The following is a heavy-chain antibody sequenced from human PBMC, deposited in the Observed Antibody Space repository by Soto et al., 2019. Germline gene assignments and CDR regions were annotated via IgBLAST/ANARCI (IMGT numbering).Heavy chain of an antibody. CDR2: ISSSGSTI. J-gene: IGHJ6*02. Sequence: PGGSLRLSCAASGFTFSSYEMNWVRQAPGKGLEWVSYISSSGSTIYYADSVKGRFTISRDNAKNSLYLQMNSLRAEDTAVYYCASDIVVVPAARDYYGMDVWGQGTTVTVSS. CDR3: ASDIVVVPAARDYYGMDV. V-gene: IGHV3-48*03. CDR1: GFTFSSYE. D-gene: IGHD2-2*01.